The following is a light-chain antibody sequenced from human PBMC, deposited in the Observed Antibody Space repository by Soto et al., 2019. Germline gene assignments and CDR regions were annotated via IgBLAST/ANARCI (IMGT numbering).Light chain of an antibody. CDR3: QQYINSSPLT. V-gene: IGKV3-15*01. Sequence: EIVMTQSPATLSVSPGERATLSCRASQSVNSHLAWYQQKPGQAPRLLIYGASTRATGIPARFSGSGSGTEFTLNISSLQSEDFAVYYCQQYINSSPLTFGGGTKVEIK. CDR2: GAS. CDR1: QSVNSH. J-gene: IGKJ4*01.